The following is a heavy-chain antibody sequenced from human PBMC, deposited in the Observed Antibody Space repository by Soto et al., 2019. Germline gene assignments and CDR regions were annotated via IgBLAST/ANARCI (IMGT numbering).Heavy chain of an antibody. CDR3: ARSQGSSTSLEIYYNYYSGMDV. J-gene: IGHJ6*02. D-gene: IGHD2-2*01. CDR1: GGTFSSYA. CDR2: IIPISETT. Sequence: QVQLVQSGAEVKKPGSSVKVSCKASGGTFSSYAISWVRQAPGQGLEWMGGIIPISETTNYAQKCQGRVTITADESKRTAYMELSRLRSEDTAVYYCARSQGSSTSLEIYYNYYSGMDVWGQGTTVTVSS. V-gene: IGHV1-69*01.